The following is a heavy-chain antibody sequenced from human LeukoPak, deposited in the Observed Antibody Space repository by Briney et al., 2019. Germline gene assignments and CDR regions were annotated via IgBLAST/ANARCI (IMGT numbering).Heavy chain of an antibody. J-gene: IGHJ5*02. Sequence: PSETLSLTCAVSGGSISSGGYSWSWIRQPPGKGLEWIGYIYHSGSTYYNPSLKSRVTMSVDTSKNQFSLKLSSVTAADTAVYYCARDFGSPRPNWFDPWGQGTLVTVSS. D-gene: IGHD3-10*01. CDR2: IYHSGST. V-gene: IGHV4-30-2*01. CDR1: GGSISSGGYS. CDR3: ARDFGSPRPNWFDP.